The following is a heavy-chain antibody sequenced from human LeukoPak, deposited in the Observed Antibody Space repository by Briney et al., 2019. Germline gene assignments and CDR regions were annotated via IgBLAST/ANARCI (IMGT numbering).Heavy chain of an antibody. V-gene: IGHV3-64*01. CDR3: ARVGATELFDY. J-gene: IGHJ4*02. CDR2: ISSNGGST. CDR1: GFTFSSYA. D-gene: IGHD1-26*01. Sequence: PGGSLRLSCAASGFTFSSYAMHWVRQAPGKGLEYVSAISSNGGSTYYANSVKGRLTISRDNSKNTLYLQMGSLRAEDMAVYYCARVGATELFDYWGQGTLVTVSS.